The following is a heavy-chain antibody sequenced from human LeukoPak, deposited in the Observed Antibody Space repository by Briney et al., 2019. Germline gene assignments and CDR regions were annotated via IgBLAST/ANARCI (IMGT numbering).Heavy chain of an antibody. CDR2: IYYSGST. CDR3: ARYPAHYDILTGRRGFDP. J-gene: IGHJ5*02. CDR1: GGSISSYY. D-gene: IGHD3-9*01. V-gene: IGHV4-59*01. Sequence: SETLSLTCTVSGGSISSYYWSWIRQPPGKGLEWIGYIYYSGSTNYNPSLKSRVTISVDTSKNQFSLKLSSVTAADTAVYYCARYPAHYDILTGRRGFDPWGQGTLVTVSS.